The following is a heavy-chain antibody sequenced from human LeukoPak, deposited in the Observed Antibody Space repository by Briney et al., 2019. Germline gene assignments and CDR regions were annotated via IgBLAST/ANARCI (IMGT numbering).Heavy chain of an antibody. J-gene: IGHJ4*02. Sequence: GGSLRLSCAASGFTFSTYTMNWVRQAPGKGLEWVAVISYDGSNKYYADSVKGRFTISRDNSKNTLYLQMNSLRAEDTAVYYCARDGDYYDSSGPGYFDYWGQGTLVAVSS. CDR2: ISYDGSNK. CDR1: GFTFSTYT. V-gene: IGHV3-30*04. D-gene: IGHD3-22*01. CDR3: ARDGDYYDSSGPGYFDY.